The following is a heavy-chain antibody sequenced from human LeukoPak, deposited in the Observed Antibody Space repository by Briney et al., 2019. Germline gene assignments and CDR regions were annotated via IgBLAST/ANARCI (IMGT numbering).Heavy chain of an antibody. CDR2: INTNTGNP. V-gene: IGHV7-4-1*02. CDR1: GYTFTSYT. D-gene: IGHD6-19*01. CDR3: AREFRLRISLSDYYYCMDV. J-gene: IGHJ6*03. Sequence: ASVKVSCKASGYTFTSYTINWVRQAPGQGLEWMGWINTNTGNPTYAQGFTGRFVFSLDTSVSTAYLQISSLKSEDTAVYYCAREFRLRISLSDYYYCMDVWGKGTTVNVS.